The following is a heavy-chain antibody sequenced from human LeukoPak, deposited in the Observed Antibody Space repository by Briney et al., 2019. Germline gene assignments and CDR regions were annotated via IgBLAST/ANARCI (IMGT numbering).Heavy chain of an antibody. D-gene: IGHD6-13*01. CDR2: IYYSGST. Sequence: SETLSLTCTVSGGSISSSSYYWGWIRQPPGKGLEWIGSIYYSGSTYYNPSLKSRVTISVDTSKNQFSLKLSSVTAADTAVYYCARARGWKVRIAAAGSLDYWGQGTLVTVSS. CDR1: GGSISSSSYY. CDR3: ARARGWKVRIAAAGSLDY. J-gene: IGHJ4*02. V-gene: IGHV4-39*07.